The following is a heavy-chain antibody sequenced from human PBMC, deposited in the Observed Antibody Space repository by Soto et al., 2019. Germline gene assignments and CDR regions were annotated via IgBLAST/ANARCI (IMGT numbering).Heavy chain of an antibody. V-gene: IGHV3-48*01. D-gene: IGHD3-22*01. J-gene: IGHJ4*01. Sequence: PGGSLRLSCAASGFTFSSYSMNWVRQAPGKGPEWVSYISSSSSTIYYAAPVKGRFAISRDDSKNILYLQMNSLKIEDTAVYYCTTDSYSTMIIVRFDYWGHGTLVTVSS. CDR2: ISSSSSTI. CDR3: TTDSYSTMIIVRFDY. CDR1: GFTFSSYS.